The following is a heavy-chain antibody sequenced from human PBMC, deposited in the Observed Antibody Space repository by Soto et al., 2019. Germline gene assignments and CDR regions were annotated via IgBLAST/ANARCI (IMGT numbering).Heavy chain of an antibody. CDR3: AAEARGYSGYDPTYYYGMDV. CDR2: IVVGSGNT. J-gene: IGHJ6*02. V-gene: IGHV1-58*01. CDR1: GFTFTSSA. Sequence: GASVKVSCKASGFTFTSSAVQWVRQARGQRLEWIGWIVVGSGNTNYAQKFQERVTITRDMSTSTAYMELSSLRSEDTAVYYCAAEARGYSGYDPTYYYGMDVWG. D-gene: IGHD5-12*01.